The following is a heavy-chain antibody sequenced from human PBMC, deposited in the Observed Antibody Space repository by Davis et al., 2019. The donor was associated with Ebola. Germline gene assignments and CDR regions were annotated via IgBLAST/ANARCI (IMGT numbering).Heavy chain of an antibody. D-gene: IGHD4-17*01. CDR2: IYHSGST. CDR1: GGSFSGYY. Sequence: SETLSLTCAVYGGSFSGYYWSWIRQPPGKGLEWIGYIYHSGSTYYNPSLKSRVTISVDRSKNQFSLKLSSVTAADTAVYYCARGRTTVTTWWFDPWGQGTLVTVSS. V-gene: IGHV4-34*01. CDR3: ARGRTTVTTWWFDP. J-gene: IGHJ5*02.